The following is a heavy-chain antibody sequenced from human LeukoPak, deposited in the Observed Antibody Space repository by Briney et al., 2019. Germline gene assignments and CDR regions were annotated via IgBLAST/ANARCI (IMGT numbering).Heavy chain of an antibody. CDR3: AAEGGGYCSSTSCQRGAFDI. CDR1: GFTFTSSA. Sequence: SVKVSCKASGFTFTSSAMLWVQQARGQRLEWIGWIVVGSGNTNYAQKFQERVTITRDTSTSTAYMELSSLRSEDTAVYYCAAEGGGYCSSTSCQRGAFDIWGQGTMVTVSS. CDR2: IVVGSGNT. V-gene: IGHV1-58*02. D-gene: IGHD2-2*01. J-gene: IGHJ3*02.